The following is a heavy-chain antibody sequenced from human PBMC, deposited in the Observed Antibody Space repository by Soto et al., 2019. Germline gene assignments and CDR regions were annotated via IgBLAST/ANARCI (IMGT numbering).Heavy chain of an antibody. CDR1: GFTFSSYA. D-gene: IGHD3-22*01. Sequence: GGSLRLSCAASGFTFSSYAMHWVRQAPGKGLEWVAVILYDGSNEYYADSVKGRFTISRDNSENTLYLQTNSLRAEDTAVYYCAREDTTQHSSASDYWGQGTLVTVSS. J-gene: IGHJ4*02. CDR3: AREDTTQHSSASDY. CDR2: ILYDGSNE. V-gene: IGHV3-30-3*01.